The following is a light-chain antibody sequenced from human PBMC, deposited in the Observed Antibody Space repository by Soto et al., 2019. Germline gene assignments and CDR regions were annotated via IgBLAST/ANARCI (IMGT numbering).Light chain of an antibody. CDR3: QQAQSFPLT. J-gene: IGKJ4*01. V-gene: IGKV1-12*01. CDR1: QGISNW. CDR2: TGS. Sequence: DLQMTQSPSSVSASVGDRVSITCRASQGISNWLAWYQQKPGRAPKLLIYTGSSLQSGVPSRFSSTGLWSAFTLTIRRLQPEDVAAYYRQQAQSFPLTFGGGTKVEIK.